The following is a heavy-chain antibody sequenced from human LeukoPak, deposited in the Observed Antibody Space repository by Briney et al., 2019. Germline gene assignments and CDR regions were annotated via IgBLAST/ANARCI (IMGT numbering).Heavy chain of an antibody. CDR2: ISSSSSYI. CDR3: ARCTDNYYYYYMDV. Sequence: PGGSLRPSCAGSGVSLSSHSMNWVRQAPGKGLEWLSSISSSSSYIYYADSVKGRFTTSRDNAKNSLYLQMNSLRAEDTAVYYCARCTDNYYYYYMDVWGKGTTVTVSS. V-gene: IGHV3-21*01. CDR1: GVSLSSHS. D-gene: IGHD1-1*01. J-gene: IGHJ6*03.